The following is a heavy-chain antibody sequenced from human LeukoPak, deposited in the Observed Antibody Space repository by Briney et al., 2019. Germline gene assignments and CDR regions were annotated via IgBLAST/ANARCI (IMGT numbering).Heavy chain of an antibody. CDR2: ISSSGSTM. J-gene: IGHJ4*02. CDR1: GFTFSSYE. V-gene: IGHV3-48*03. CDR3: ARVLRWFGEFDY. Sequence: GGSLRLSCAASGFTFSSYEMNWVRQAPGKGLEWVSYISSSGSTMYYADSVKGRFTISRDNAKNTLYLQMNSLRAEDTAVYYCARVLRWFGEFDYWGQGTLVTVSS. D-gene: IGHD3-10*01.